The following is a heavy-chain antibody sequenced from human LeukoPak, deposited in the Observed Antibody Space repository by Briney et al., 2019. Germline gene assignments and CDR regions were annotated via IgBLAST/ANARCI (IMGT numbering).Heavy chain of an antibody. CDR3: ARDRPTGASRVFLVQ. CDR2: MSSVGTYI. V-gene: IGHV3-21*01. J-gene: IGHJ4*02. Sequence: PGGSLRLSCAPSGFTFSRFAMTWVRQAPGNGLEWGSSMSSVGTYIYYPDSVRGQFTISRDNAKNSPYLLINNLRAEDTGVYYCARDRPTGASRVFLVQWGQGTLVTASS. CDR1: GFTFSRFA. D-gene: IGHD3-3*01.